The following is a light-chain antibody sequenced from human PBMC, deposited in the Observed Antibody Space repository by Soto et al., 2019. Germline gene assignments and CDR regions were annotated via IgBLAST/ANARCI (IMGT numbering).Light chain of an antibody. CDR1: QGIHNF. CDR2: GAS. Sequence: DIQMNKSPSSLSAYVGDSVTMSCRASQGIHNFLAWYQHKPGKAPKLLIFGASTLHSGVPSRFSGSGSGTDFTLTITNLQPEDVATYYCQKYDMDPPATFGQGTKVDIK. CDR3: QKYDMDPPAT. V-gene: IGKV1-27*01. J-gene: IGKJ1*01.